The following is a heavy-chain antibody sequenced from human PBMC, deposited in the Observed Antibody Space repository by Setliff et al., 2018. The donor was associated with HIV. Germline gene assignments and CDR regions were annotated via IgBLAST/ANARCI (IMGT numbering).Heavy chain of an antibody. D-gene: IGHD3-22*01. CDR1: GYTFTGYY. CDR3: ARGRTYDSSGYIGNWFDP. CDR2: INLNTGNT. J-gene: IGHJ5*02. Sequence: ASVKVSCKASGYTFTGYYMHWVRQAPGQGLEWMGCINLNTGNTNYAQKFQGRVIVTRDTSINTAYLELRSLRLDDTAVYFCARGRTYDSSGYIGNWFDPWGQGTLVT. V-gene: IGHV1-2*02.